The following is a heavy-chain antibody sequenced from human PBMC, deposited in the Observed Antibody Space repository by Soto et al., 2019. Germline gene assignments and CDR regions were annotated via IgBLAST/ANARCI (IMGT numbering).Heavy chain of an antibody. J-gene: IGHJ3*02. D-gene: IGHD2-2*01. CDR2: ISTTSTYT. CDR1: GFTFSRYY. V-gene: IGHV3-21*01. CDR3: ARDDGLSSTNVKAFDI. Sequence: SLRLSCAASGFTFSRYYMNWVRQARGKGLEWVSSISTTSTYTHYADSLKGRFTISRDNAKKLLYLQMDSLRAEDTAVYYCARDDGLSSTNVKAFDIWGQGTKVTVSS.